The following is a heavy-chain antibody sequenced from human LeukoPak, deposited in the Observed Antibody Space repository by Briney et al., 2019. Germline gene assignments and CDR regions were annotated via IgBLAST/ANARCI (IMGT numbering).Heavy chain of an antibody. CDR3: ARDPNYYDSSGYLDY. V-gene: IGHV1-69*04. Sequence: SVKVSFKASGGTFSSYAISWVRQAPGQGLEWMGRIIPILGIANYAQKFQGRVTITADKSTSTAYMELSSLRSEDTAVYYCARDPNYYDSSGYLDYWGQGTLVTVSS. CDR1: GGTFSSYA. D-gene: IGHD3-22*01. CDR2: IIPILGIA. J-gene: IGHJ4*02.